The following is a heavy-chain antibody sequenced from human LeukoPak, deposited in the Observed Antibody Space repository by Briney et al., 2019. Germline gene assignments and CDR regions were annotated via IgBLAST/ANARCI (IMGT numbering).Heavy chain of an antibody. CDR2: ISSSSRTI. CDR1: GFTFSSYS. V-gene: IGHV3-48*02. Sequence: PGGSLRLSCAASGFTFSSYSMNWVRQAPGKGLEWVSYISSSSRTIYYADPVKGRFTISRDNAKNSLYLQMNSLRDEDTAVYYCARRDYYDSSGYYRNYFDYWGQGTLITVSS. D-gene: IGHD3-22*01. CDR3: ARRDYYDSSGYYRNYFDY. J-gene: IGHJ4*02.